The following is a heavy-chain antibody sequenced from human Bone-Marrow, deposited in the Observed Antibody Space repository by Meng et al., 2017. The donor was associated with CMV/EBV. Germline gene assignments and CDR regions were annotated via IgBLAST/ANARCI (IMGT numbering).Heavy chain of an antibody. J-gene: IGHJ6*02. CDR1: GFRFRTYW. CDR3: ARLPYDFRSAEFYAMDV. Sequence: GGSLRLSCAASGFRFRTYWMTWVRQAPGKGPEWVANIKQEGSEKYYVDSVKGRFTISRDNAKNSLYLRMNSLRAEDTAVYYCARLPYDFRSAEFYAMDVWGQGTTDTVPS. CDR2: IKQEGSEK. V-gene: IGHV3-7*01. D-gene: IGHD3-3*01.